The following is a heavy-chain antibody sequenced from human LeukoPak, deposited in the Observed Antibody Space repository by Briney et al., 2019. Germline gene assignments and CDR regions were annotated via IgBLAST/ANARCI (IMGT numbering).Heavy chain of an antibody. CDR2: ISGRGDTT. J-gene: IGHJ6*02. V-gene: IGHV3-23*01. D-gene: IGHD2-15*01. Sequence: GGSLRLSCAASQFTFSTYAMSWVRQAPGKGLEWVSGISGRGDTTHYADSVKGRFTISRDNSKNTLYLQMNSLRAEDTAVYYCAKGSAEPREGYCSGGSCSNYYYGMDVWGQGTTVTVSS. CDR1: QFTFSTYA. CDR3: AKGSAEPREGYCSGGSCSNYYYGMDV.